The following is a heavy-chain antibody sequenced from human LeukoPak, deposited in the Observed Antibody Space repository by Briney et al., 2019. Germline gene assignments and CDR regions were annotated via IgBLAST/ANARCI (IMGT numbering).Heavy chain of an antibody. J-gene: IGHJ3*02. Sequence: SETLSLTCTVSGYSISSGYYWGWIRQPPGKGLEWIGSIYHSGSTYYNPSLKSRVTISVDTSKNQFSLKLSSVTAADTAVYYCASNYYGSGSYPLGAFDIWGQGTMVTVSS. D-gene: IGHD3-10*01. V-gene: IGHV4-38-2*02. CDR3: ASNYYGSGSYPLGAFDI. CDR1: GYSISSGYY. CDR2: IYHSGST.